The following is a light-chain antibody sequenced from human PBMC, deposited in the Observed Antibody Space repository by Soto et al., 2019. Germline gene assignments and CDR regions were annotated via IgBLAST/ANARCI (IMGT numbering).Light chain of an antibody. Sequence: DIQLTQSPSFLSASVGDRVTITCRASQGISTYLAWYQQKPGRAPKLLIYAASTLQSGVPSRFSGSGSGTEFTLTISSLQPEDFATYSCQQFNSYPLTFGGGTKVETK. J-gene: IGKJ4*01. CDR3: QQFNSYPLT. V-gene: IGKV1-9*01. CDR1: QGISTY. CDR2: AAS.